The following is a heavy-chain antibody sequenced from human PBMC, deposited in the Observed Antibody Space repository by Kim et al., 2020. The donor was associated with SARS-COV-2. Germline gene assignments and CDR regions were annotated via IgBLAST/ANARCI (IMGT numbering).Heavy chain of an antibody. D-gene: IGHD1-20*01. J-gene: IGHJ4*01. V-gene: IGHV3-7*01. CDR1: GFIFSTYW. Sequence: GGSLRLSCTASGFIFSTYWMNWVRQAPGKGLEWVSDIKQDGSEKNYVDSVRGRFTISRDNAKNSLYLQMNSLRGEDTAVYYCARDYKGDNCGHGTLVTV. CDR3: ARDYKGDN. CDR2: IKQDGSEK.